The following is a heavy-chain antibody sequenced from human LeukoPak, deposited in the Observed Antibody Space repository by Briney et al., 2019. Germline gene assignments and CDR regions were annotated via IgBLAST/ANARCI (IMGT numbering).Heavy chain of an antibody. Sequence: SETLSLTCAVYGGSFSGYYWSWIRQPPGKGLEWIGEINHSGSTNYNPSLKSRVTISVDTSKNQFSLKLSSVTAADTAVYYCARGSSEAAAGTNWFDPWGQGTLVTVSS. D-gene: IGHD6-13*01. CDR3: ARGSSEAAAGTNWFDP. V-gene: IGHV4-34*01. CDR1: GGSFSGYY. CDR2: INHSGST. J-gene: IGHJ5*02.